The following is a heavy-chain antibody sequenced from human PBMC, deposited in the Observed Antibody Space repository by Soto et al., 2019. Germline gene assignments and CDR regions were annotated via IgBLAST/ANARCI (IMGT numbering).Heavy chain of an antibody. CDR3: ASPQRGYSYGYYYYGLDV. V-gene: IGHV5-10-1*01. CDR2: IDPSDSYT. Sequence: ESLKISCKGSGYSFTSYWISWVRQMPGKGLEWMGRIDPSDSYTNYSPSFQGHVTISADKSISTAYLQWSSLKASDTAMYSCASPQRGYSYGYYYYGLDVWGQAITVTV. J-gene: IGHJ6*02. CDR1: GYSFTSYW. D-gene: IGHD5-18*01.